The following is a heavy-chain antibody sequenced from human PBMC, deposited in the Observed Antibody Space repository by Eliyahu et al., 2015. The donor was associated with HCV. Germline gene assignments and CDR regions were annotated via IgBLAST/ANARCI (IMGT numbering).Heavy chain of an antibody. CDR3: ARAPLTWIQLYYFDY. J-gene: IGHJ4*02. CDR1: GGSFSGYY. V-gene: IGHV4-34*01. Sequence: QVQLQQWGAGLLKPSETLSLTCAVYGGSFSGYYWSWIRQPPGKGLEWIGEINHSGSTNYNPSLKSRVTISVDTSKNQFSLKLSSVTAADTAVYYCARAPLTWIQLYYFDYWGQGTLVTVSS. CDR2: INHSGST. D-gene: IGHD5-18*01.